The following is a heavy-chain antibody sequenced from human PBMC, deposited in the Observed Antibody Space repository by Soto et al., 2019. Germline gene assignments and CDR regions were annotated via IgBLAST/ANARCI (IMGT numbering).Heavy chain of an antibody. CDR2: ISSNGGST. J-gene: IGHJ4*02. CDR1: GFTFSSYA. CDR3: VKEGTNNDERGYFDY. D-gene: IGHD1-1*01. V-gene: IGHV3-64D*06. Sequence: GGSLRLSCSASGFTFSSYAMHWVRQAPGKGLEYVSAISSNGGSTYYADSVKGRFTISRDNSKNTLYLQMSSLRAEDTAVYYCVKEGTNNDERGYFDYWGQGTLVTVSS.